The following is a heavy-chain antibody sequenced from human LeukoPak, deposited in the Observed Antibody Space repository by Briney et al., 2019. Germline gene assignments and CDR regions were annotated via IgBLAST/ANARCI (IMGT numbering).Heavy chain of an antibody. Sequence: GGSLRLSCAASGFIFSTFWMSWVRQAPGKGLEWVAHIQKDGTETYYVDSVKGRFTISRDNAKNSLYLRMNSLTAEDTAVYYCARALDNFYYFDIWGRGTLVTVSS. J-gene: IGHJ4*02. CDR2: IQKDGTET. V-gene: IGHV3-7*01. D-gene: IGHD3/OR15-3a*01. CDR1: GFIFSTFW. CDR3: ARALDNFYYFDI.